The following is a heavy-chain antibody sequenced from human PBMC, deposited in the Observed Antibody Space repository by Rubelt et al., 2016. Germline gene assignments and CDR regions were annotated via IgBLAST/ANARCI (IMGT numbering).Heavy chain of an antibody. CDR3: ARGTSAPDKGRSGMDV. V-gene: IGHV4-34*02. CDR1: VGSFSGYH. J-gene: IGHJ6*02. Sequence: QVQLQQWGAGLLKPSETLSLTCAVYVGSFSGYHWTWIRQPPGKGLGWIGEVNHRGRPNYKPCLQGLITISVDTSKNSFSRKVTSLTAAGTAVDYCARGTSAPDKGRSGMDVWGLGTTVTVSS. D-gene: IGHD6-13*01. CDR2: VNHRGRP.